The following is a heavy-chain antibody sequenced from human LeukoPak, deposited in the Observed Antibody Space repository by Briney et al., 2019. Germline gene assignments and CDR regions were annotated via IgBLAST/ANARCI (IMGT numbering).Heavy chain of an antibody. CDR3: AKVRRAYYYDSSGLDAFDI. CDR2: ISGSGGST. CDR1: GFTFSSYA. J-gene: IGHJ3*02. D-gene: IGHD3-22*01. V-gene: IGHV3-23*01. Sequence: PGGSLRLSCAASGFTFSSYAMSWVRQAPGKGLEWVSAISGSGGSTYYADSVKGRFTISRDNSKNTLYLQMNSLRAEDTAVYYCAKVRRAYYYDSSGLDAFDIWGQGTMVTVSS.